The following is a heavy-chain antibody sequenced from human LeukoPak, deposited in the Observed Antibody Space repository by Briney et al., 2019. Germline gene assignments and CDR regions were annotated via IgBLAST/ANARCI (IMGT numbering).Heavy chain of an antibody. V-gene: IGHV1-8*01. D-gene: IGHD1-1*01. J-gene: IGHJ4*02. Sequence: GASVKVSCKASGYTFTSYDINWVRQATGRGLEWMGWMNPDSGNTGYAQKFQGRVAMTRNTSISTAYMELSSLRSEDTAVYYCASERGATQYFDYWGQGTLVTVSS. CDR2: MNPDSGNT. CDR3: ASERGATQYFDY. CDR1: GYTFTSYD.